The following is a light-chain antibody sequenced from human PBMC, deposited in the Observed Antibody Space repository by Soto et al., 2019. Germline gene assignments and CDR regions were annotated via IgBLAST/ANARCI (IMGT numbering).Light chain of an antibody. CDR1: QSVSTK. CDR3: QQYSNWPWT. V-gene: IGKV3-15*01. CDR2: GAS. Sequence: EIVMTQSPATLSVSPGERVTFSCRASQSVSTKLVWYQEKPGQAPRLLIYGASTRATGIPARFSGSGSGTEFALTISSLQSEDFAVYYCQQYSNWPWTFGQGTKVDIK. J-gene: IGKJ1*01.